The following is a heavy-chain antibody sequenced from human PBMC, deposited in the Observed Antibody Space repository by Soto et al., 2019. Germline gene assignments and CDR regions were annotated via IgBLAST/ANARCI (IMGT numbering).Heavy chain of an antibody. CDR1: GFTFNHYA. J-gene: IGHJ6*01. D-gene: IGHD4-17*01. CDR3: PKDSTVTTFLYFYYSGFDV. Sequence: VQLLESGGGLVQPGGSLRLACTASGFTFNHYAMTWVRQAPGRGLEWVASVGGRGGSKKYAASVKGRFIISRDKTNSPLYLLMDSLGGEDTAVYYCPKDSTVTTFLYFYYSGFDVSGQGTTVTVSS. V-gene: IGHV3-23*01. CDR2: VGGRGGSK.